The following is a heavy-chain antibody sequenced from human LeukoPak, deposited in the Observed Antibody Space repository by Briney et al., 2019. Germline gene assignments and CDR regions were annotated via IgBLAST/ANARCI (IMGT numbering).Heavy chain of an antibody. CDR1: GSTDSTKY. J-gene: IGHJ4*02. V-gene: IGHV3-66*01. D-gene: IGHD5-24*01. Sequence: GGSLRLSCAASGSTDSTKYMTWVRQAPGKRLEWVSIIYRGTETNYADSVKDRSIISRDFSRNTFFLDLNRLRIDDTAIYYCATGKEWMALDYWGQGSLVTVSS. CDR3: ATGKEWMALDY. CDR2: IYRGTET.